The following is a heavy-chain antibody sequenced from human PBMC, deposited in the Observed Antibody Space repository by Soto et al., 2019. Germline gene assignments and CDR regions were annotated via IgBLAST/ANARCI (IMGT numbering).Heavy chain of an antibody. CDR3: ASRPADTAMVDFDY. V-gene: IGHV1-69*13. Sequence: ASVKVSCKASGGTFSSYALSWVRQAPGQGREWMGGIIPIFGTANYAQKFQGRVTITADESTRTAYMELSSLRSEDTAVYYCASRPADTAMVDFDYWGQGTLVTVSS. J-gene: IGHJ4*02. D-gene: IGHD5-18*01. CDR1: GGTFSSYA. CDR2: IIPIFGTA.